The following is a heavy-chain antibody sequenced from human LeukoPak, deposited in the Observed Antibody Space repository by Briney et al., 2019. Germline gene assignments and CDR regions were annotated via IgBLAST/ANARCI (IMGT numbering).Heavy chain of an antibody. Sequence: PGGSLKLSCAASGFTFSSYSMHWVRQAPGKGLEWVAVIWYDGSNKYYADSVKGRFTISRDNSKNTLYLQMNSLRAEDTAVYYCARSSSYYLYYFDYWGQGTLVTVSS. CDR3: ARSSSYYLYYFDY. D-gene: IGHD3-10*01. CDR2: IWYDGSNK. CDR1: GFTFSSYS. V-gene: IGHV3-33*08. J-gene: IGHJ4*02.